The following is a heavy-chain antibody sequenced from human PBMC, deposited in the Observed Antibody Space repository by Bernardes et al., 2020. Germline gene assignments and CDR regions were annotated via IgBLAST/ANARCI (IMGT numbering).Heavy chain of an antibody. D-gene: IGHD3-3*01. CDR1: GYTFTGYY. CDR2: INPNSGGT. Sequence: ASVKVSCKASGYTFTGYYMHWVRQAPGQGLEWMGRINPNSGGTNYAQKFQGRVTMTRDTSISTAYMELSRLRSDDTAVYYCARDPGDHRFFVYWGQGTLVTVSS. CDR3: ARDPGDHRFFVY. V-gene: IGHV1-2*06. J-gene: IGHJ4*02.